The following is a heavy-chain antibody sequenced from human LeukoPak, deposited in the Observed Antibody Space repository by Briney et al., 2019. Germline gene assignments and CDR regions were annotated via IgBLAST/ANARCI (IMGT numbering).Heavy chain of an antibody. CDR2: IYYIGNT. J-gene: IGHJ4*02. V-gene: IGHV4-59*08. D-gene: IGHD3-22*01. Sequence: SETLSLTCTVSGDSINGYYWSWIRQPPGKALEWIGYIYYIGNTNYNPSLKSRITMSVDTSKNQFSLKLSSVTAADTAVYYCARQDSSGNYFDYWGQGTLVTVSS. CDR3: ARQDSSGNYFDY. CDR1: GDSINGYY.